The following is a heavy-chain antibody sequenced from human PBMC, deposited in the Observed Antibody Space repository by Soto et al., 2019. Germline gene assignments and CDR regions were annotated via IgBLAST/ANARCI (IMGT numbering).Heavy chain of an antibody. Sequence: GGSLRLSCAASGFTFSDYYMSWIRQAPGKGLEWVSYISSSGSTIYYADSVKGRFTISRDNAKNSLYLQMNSLRAEDTAVYYCARGNVDIVATITGYYYGMDVWGQGTTVTVS. CDR1: GFTFSDYY. CDR2: ISSSGSTI. J-gene: IGHJ6*02. CDR3: ARGNVDIVATITGYYYGMDV. D-gene: IGHD5-12*01. V-gene: IGHV3-11*01.